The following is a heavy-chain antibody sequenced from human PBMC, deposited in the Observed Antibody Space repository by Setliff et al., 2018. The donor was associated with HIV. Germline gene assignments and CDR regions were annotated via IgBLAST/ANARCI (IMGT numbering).Heavy chain of an antibody. V-gene: IGHV3-20*04. CDR3: ARERGWEVGTTSDFDY. Sequence: GSLRLSCAASGFTFDDYGMSWVRQAPGKGLEWVSGINWNGGSTGYADSVKGRFTISRDNAKNSLYLQMNSLGADDTAVYYCARERGWEVGTTSDFDYWGQGTLVTVSS. D-gene: IGHD1-26*01. J-gene: IGHJ4*02. CDR1: GFTFDDYG. CDR2: INWNGGST.